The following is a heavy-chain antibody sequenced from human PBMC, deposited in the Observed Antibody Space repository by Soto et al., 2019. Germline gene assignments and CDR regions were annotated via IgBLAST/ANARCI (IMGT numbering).Heavy chain of an antibody. J-gene: IGHJ6*02. D-gene: IGHD3-10*01. Sequence: GGSLRLSCAVSGFSVSSDYMTWVRQAPGKGLEWVSVIYSGGSTYYADSVTGRFTISRDNSKNSLYLQMNSLRAEDTAVYYCARVKYYNSWQHYYGMDVWGQGT. CDR2: IYSGGST. V-gene: IGHV3-66*01. CDR3: ARVKYYNSWQHYYGMDV. CDR1: GFSVSSDY.